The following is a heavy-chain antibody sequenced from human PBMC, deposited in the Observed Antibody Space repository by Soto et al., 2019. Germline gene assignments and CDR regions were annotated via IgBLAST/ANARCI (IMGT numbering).Heavy chain of an antibody. J-gene: IGHJ4*02. CDR3: ARDKRDLRFLEWSYYFDF. CDR1: GFTFSSYA. CDR2: ISDDGSNK. D-gene: IGHD3-3*01. Sequence: QVQLVESGGGVVQPGRSLRLSCAASGFTFSSYAMHWVRQAPGKGLEWVAVISDDGSNKYYADSVKGRFTISRDNSKNTLDLQMNSLRAEDTAVYYCARDKRDLRFLEWSYYFDFWGQGTLVTVSS. V-gene: IGHV3-30-3*01.